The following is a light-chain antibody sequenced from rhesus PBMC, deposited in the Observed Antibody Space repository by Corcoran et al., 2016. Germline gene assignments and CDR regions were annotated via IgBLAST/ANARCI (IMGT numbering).Light chain of an antibody. V-gene: IGKV1-33*02. CDR2: AAS. CDR1: PGIRSL. CDR3: QQHNTYPWT. Sequence: DIQMTQSPSSLSASVGDRVTITCQASPGIRSLLAWYHQKPGKAPKLLIYAASSLQRGVPSRSSGSGSGTDVTLTISSLQPEDFATYYCQQHNTYPWTFGQGTKVEIK. J-gene: IGKJ1*01.